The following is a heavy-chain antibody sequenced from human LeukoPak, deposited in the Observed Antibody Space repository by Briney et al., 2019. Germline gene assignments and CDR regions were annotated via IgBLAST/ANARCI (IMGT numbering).Heavy chain of an antibody. V-gene: IGHV3-7*01. CDR1: GFTFSSYR. D-gene: IGHD3-22*01. CDR2: IKQDGSEK. Sequence: GGSLRLSCAASGFTFSSYRMSWVRQAPGKGLEWVANIKQDGSEKYYVDSVKGRFTISRDNAKNSLYLQMNSLRAEDTAVYYCARDEPYYYDSRGYLHSWGQGTLVTVSS. CDR3: ARDEPYYYDSRGYLHS. J-gene: IGHJ1*01.